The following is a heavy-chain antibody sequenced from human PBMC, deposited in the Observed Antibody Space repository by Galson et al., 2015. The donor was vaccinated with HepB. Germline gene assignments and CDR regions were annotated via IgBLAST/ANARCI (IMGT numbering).Heavy chain of an antibody. CDR2: IKSDGSST. V-gene: IGHV3-74*03. CDR3: ARLIGSASPDFDY. Sequence: SLRLSCAASGFTFSSHWMHWVRQAPGKGLVYVSSIKSDGSSTAYADSVKGRFTISRDNTKNTLYLQMNSLRAEDTAIYYCARLIGSASPDFDYWGQGTLVTVSS. CDR1: GFTFSSHW. J-gene: IGHJ4*02. D-gene: IGHD1-26*01.